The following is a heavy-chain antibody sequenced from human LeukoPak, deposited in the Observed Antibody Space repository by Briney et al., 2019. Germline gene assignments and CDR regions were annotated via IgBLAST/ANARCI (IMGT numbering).Heavy chain of an antibody. D-gene: IGHD2-2*01. V-gene: IGHV3-23*01. CDR2: ISGSGGST. CDR1: GFTFSSYA. Sequence: GGSLRLSCAASGFTFSSYAMSWVRQAPGKGLEWVSAISGSGGSTYYADSVKGRFTISGVNSKNTLYLQMNSLRAEDTAVYYCAKGIKLGYCSSTSCFYYYYMDVWGEGTTVTVSS. CDR3: AKGIKLGYCSSTSCFYYYYMDV. J-gene: IGHJ6*03.